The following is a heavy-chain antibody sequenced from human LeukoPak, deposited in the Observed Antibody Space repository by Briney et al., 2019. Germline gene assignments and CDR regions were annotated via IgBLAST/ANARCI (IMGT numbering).Heavy chain of an antibody. V-gene: IGHV4-34*01. D-gene: IGHD1-26*01. J-gene: IGHJ4*02. CDR1: GGSFSGYY. Sequence: ASETLSLTCAVYGGSFSGYYWSWIRQPPGKGLEWIGEINHSGSTNYNPSLKSRVTISVDTSKNQFSLKLSSVTAADTAVYYCARKNPGGAQRPPLSYFDYWGQGTLVTVSS. CDR3: ARKNPGGAQRPPLSYFDY. CDR2: INHSGST.